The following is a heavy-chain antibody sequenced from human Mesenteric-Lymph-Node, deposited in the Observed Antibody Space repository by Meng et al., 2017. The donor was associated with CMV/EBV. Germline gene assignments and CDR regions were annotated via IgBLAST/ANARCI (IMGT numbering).Heavy chain of an antibody. Sequence: GGSLRLSCAASGFSFDNYAMNWVRQAPGKGLEWVSVISGNGETTFYAESVKGRFIISRDNSKNTLYLQMDSLGAEDTAVYYCAKSTPDHFDWLFGPWGQGTLVTVSS. D-gene: IGHD3-9*01. J-gene: IGHJ5*02. CDR2: ISGNGETT. CDR3: AKSTPDHFDWLFGP. V-gene: IGHV3-23*01. CDR1: GFSFDNYA.